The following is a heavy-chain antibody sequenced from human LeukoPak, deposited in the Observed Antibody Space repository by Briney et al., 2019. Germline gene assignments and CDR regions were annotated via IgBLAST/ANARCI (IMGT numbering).Heavy chain of an antibody. CDR1: GFTFDDYA. J-gene: IGHJ3*02. CDR3: AKDALQDYDSPGYFYAFAI. D-gene: IGHD3-22*01. Sequence: PGRSLRLSCAASGFTFDDYAMPWGRHAPGKGLEWVSGISWNSGSIAYADSVKGRFTISRDNAKNSLYLQMNSLRAADTALYYCAKDALQDYDSPGYFYAFAIWGQGTLVTVSS. CDR2: ISWNSGSI. V-gene: IGHV3-9*01.